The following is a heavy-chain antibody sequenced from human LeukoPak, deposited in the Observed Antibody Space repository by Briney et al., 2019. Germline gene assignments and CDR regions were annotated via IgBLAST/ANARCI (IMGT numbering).Heavy chain of an antibody. Sequence: PSETLSLTCTVSGGSISSYYWSWIRQPPGKGLEWLGYIYYSGSTNYNPSLKSRVTISVDTSKNQFSLKLSSVTAADTAVYYCARTYGSGSFYYYYYMDVWGKGTTVTVSS. D-gene: IGHD3-10*01. CDR3: ARTYGSGSFYYYYYMDV. V-gene: IGHV4-59*01. J-gene: IGHJ6*03. CDR1: GGSISSYY. CDR2: IYYSGST.